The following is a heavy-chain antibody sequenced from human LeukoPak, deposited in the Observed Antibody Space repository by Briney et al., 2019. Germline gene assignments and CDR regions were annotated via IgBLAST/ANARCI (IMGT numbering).Heavy chain of an antibody. J-gene: IGHJ4*02. CDR1: GGSISSGGYY. D-gene: IGHD2-15*01. Sequence: PSETLSHTCTVSGGSISSGGYYWSWIRQHPGKGLEWIGYIYYSGSTYYNPSLKSRVTISVDTSKNQFSLKLSSVTAADTAVYYCARVGFSGLDYWGQGTLVTVSS. V-gene: IGHV4-31*03. CDR3: ARVGFSGLDY. CDR2: IYYSGST.